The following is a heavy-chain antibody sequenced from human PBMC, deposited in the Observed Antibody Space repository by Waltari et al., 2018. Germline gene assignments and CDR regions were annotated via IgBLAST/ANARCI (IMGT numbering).Heavy chain of an antibody. CDR2: ISGSGGRT. CDR3: AKGNSSGWYNFDY. Sequence: EVKLLESGGGLAQPGGSLRLSCAASGFTFGSYAMRWVRQAPGKGLEWVAGISGSGGRTYYADSVKGRFTMSRDNSKNALYLQMNSMTAEDTAVYYCAKGNSSGWYNFDYWGQGTLVTVSS. CDR1: GFTFGSYA. D-gene: IGHD6-19*01. V-gene: IGHV3-23*01. J-gene: IGHJ4*02.